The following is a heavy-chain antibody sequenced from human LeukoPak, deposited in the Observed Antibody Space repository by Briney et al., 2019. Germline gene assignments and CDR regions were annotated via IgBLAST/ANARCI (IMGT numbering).Heavy chain of an antibody. CDR3: AKLSSIAALRRVYYYGMDV. CDR2: IRGSGGST. Sequence: PGGSLRLSCSASGFTFNSYAMSWVRQAPGKGLEWGSAIRGSGGSTYYADSVKGRFTISRDNSKNTLYLQMNSLRAEDTAVYYCAKLSSIAALRRVYYYGMDVWGQGTTVTVSS. J-gene: IGHJ6*02. D-gene: IGHD6-6*01. V-gene: IGHV3-23*01. CDR1: GFTFNSYA.